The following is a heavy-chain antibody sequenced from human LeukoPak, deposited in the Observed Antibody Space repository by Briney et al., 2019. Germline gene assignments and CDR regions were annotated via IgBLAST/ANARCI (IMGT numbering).Heavy chain of an antibody. CDR2: IIPILGIA. Sequence: ASVKVSCKAPGGTFSSYAISWVRQAPGQGLEWMGRIIPILGIANYAQKFQGRVTITADKSTSTAYMELSSLRSEDTAVYYCARDTYDSSGYPAYYFDYWGQGTLVTVSS. V-gene: IGHV1-69*04. CDR1: GGTFSSYA. J-gene: IGHJ4*02. CDR3: ARDTYDSSGYPAYYFDY. D-gene: IGHD3-22*01.